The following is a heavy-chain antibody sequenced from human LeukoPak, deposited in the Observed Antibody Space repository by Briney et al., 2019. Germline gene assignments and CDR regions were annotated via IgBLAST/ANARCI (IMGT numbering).Heavy chain of an antibody. V-gene: IGHV1-69*13. J-gene: IGHJ6*03. CDR3: ARDLGTRYCCGCRCYFFFMGG. CDR1: GGTFSSYA. CDR2: IIPIFGTA. Sequence: SVKVSCKASGGTFSSYAISWVRQAPGQGLEWMGGIIPIFGTANYAQKFQGRVTITADESTSTAYMELSSLRSEDTAVYYCARDLGTRYCCGCRCYFFFMGGWGKGTTVNVFS. D-gene: IGHD2-15*01.